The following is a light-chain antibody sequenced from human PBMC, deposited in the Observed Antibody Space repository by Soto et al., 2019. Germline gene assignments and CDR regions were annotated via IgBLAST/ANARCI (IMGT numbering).Light chain of an antibody. CDR3: QHYHSWPLT. V-gene: IGKV3-15*01. Sequence: EVVMTQSPATLSVSPGERLTLSCSASQTVSSNLAWYQQQPGQAPRLLIYGVSTRATGVPARFSGSGSGTEFTLTISSLQSEDFAVYYCQHYHSWPLTFGGGTKVDIK. CDR2: GVS. CDR1: QTVSSN. J-gene: IGKJ4*01.